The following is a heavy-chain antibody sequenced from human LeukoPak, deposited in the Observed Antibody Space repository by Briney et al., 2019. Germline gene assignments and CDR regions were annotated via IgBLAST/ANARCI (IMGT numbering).Heavy chain of an antibody. Sequence: PGGSLRLSCAASGFIISTNYMRWVRQAPGKGLEGVSVIYSGGTTYYPDSVKGRFTISRDNSKNTLYLQMNSLRAEDTAVYYCARGGRAVTTMRYDYWGQGTLVTVSS. J-gene: IGHJ4*02. CDR3: ARGGRAVTTMRYDY. D-gene: IGHD4-17*01. V-gene: IGHV3-53*01. CDR1: GFIISTNY. CDR2: IYSGGTT.